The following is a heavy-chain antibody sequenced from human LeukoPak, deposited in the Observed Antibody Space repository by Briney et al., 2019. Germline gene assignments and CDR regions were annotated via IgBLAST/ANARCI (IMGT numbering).Heavy chain of an antibody. Sequence: GGSLRLSCAASGFTFSSYGMSWVRQAPGRGLEWVSSIRGSGGNTYYADSVKGRFTISRDNAQDSLYLQMNSLRVEDTSIYYCARDWEYNNSPDAYDIWGQGTLVTVSS. J-gene: IGHJ3*02. CDR2: IRGSGGNT. V-gene: IGHV3-23*01. CDR3: ARDWEYNNSPDAYDI. CDR1: GFTFSSYG. D-gene: IGHD6-13*01.